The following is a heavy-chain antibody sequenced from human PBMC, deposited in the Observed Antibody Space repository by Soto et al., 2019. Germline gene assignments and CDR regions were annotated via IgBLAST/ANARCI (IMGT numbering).Heavy chain of an antibody. CDR2: ISATAAST. D-gene: IGHD5-18*01. Sequence: GGSLRLSCAPSGFTFSSYAMSWVRQAPGKGLEWVSAISATAASTYYADSVKGRFTISRDNSKNTLYVQMNSLRAEDTAIYYCAKPGAYSTSAIDSWGQGAMVTVYS. J-gene: IGHJ4*02. CDR1: GFTFSSYA. CDR3: AKPGAYSTSAIDS. V-gene: IGHV3-23*01.